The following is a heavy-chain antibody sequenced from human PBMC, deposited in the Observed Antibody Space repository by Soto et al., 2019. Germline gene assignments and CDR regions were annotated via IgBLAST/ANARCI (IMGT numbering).Heavy chain of an antibody. J-gene: IGHJ4*02. CDR1: GFTVSSNY. Sequence: GGSLRLSCAASGFTVSSNYMSWVRQAPGKGLEWVSVIYSGGSTYYADSVKGRFTISRHNSKNTLYLQMNSLRAEDTAVYYCASSQRRDSSPFDYWGQGTLVTVSS. CDR3: ASSQRRDSSPFDY. CDR2: IYSGGST. D-gene: IGHD6-13*01. V-gene: IGHV3-66*01.